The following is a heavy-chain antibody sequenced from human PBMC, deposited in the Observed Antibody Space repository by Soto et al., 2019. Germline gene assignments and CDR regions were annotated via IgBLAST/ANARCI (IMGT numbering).Heavy chain of an antibody. CDR3: ARATSYQLNPTDGGAHYFDY. CDR2: IIPIFGTA. J-gene: IGHJ4*02. CDR1: GGTFSSYA. D-gene: IGHD2-2*01. Sequence: SVKVSCKASGGTFSSYAISWVRQAPGQGLEWMGGIIPIFGTANYAQKFQGRVTITADESTSTAYMELSSLRSEDTAVYYCARATSYQLNPTDGGAHYFDYWGQGTRVTVSS. V-gene: IGHV1-69*13.